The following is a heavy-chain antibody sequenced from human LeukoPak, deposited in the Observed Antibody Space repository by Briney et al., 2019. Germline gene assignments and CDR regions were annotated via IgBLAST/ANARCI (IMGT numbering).Heavy chain of an antibody. J-gene: IGHJ4*02. V-gene: IGHV3-7*01. CDR3: ATTLNIATPGHL. CDR2: IKSDESER. Sequence: GGSLRLSCVASGFTFSDYWMSWVRQAPGKGLEWVANIKSDESERFFLVSVKGRSTISRDNAKNSVYLQMSSLRAEDTGVYYCATTLNIATPGHLWGQGALVTVSS. CDR1: GFTFSDYW. D-gene: IGHD6-13*01.